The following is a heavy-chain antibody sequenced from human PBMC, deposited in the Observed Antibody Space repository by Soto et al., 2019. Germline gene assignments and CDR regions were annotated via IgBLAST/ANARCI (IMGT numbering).Heavy chain of an antibody. CDR3: AKDMDRYDFWTGSSFDP. D-gene: IGHD3-3*01. CDR1: GFTFDDYA. V-gene: IGHV3-9*01. Sequence: VQLVESGGDMVQPGRSLRLSCVASGFTFDDYAMWWVRQAPGKGLEWVSGISWNGNDIAYADSVKGRFTISRDDAKNSLYLQMKSLRAEDTALYFCAKDMDRYDFWTGSSFDPWGQGTLVTVSS. CDR2: ISWNGNDI. J-gene: IGHJ5*02.